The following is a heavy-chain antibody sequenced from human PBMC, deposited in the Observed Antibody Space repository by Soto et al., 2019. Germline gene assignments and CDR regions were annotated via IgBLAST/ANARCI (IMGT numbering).Heavy chain of an antibody. CDR3: ARPPPGQAPLYPPRLDF. J-gene: IGHJ4*02. Sequence: SETLSLTCTVSGGSINSNKYYWGWVRQPPGRGLEWIAGLYYTGSNFYNPSLKNRVSISVDTSKNQFSLNVYSVTAADTAVYYCARPPPGQAPLYPPRLDFWGQGVKVTVS. V-gene: IGHV4-39*01. CDR2: LYYTGSN. CDR1: GGSINSNKYY. D-gene: IGHD2-2*02.